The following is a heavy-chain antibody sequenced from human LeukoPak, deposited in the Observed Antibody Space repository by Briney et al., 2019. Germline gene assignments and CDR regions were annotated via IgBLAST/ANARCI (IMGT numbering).Heavy chain of an antibody. CDR2: ISYDGSNK. V-gene: IGHV3-30-3*01. Sequence: GGSLRLSCAASGFTFSSYAMHWVRQAPGKGLEWVAVISYDGSNKYYADSVKGRFTISRDNSKNTLYLQMNSLRAEDTAVYYCAAWPMVRGVIMPPFDYWGQGTLVTVSS. J-gene: IGHJ4*02. CDR3: AAWPMVRGVIMPPFDY. D-gene: IGHD3-10*01. CDR1: GFTFSSYA.